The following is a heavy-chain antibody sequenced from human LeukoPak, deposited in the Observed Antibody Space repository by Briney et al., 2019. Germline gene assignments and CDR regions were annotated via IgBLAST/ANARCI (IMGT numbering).Heavy chain of an antibody. CDR2: INPSGGST. J-gene: IGHJ4*02. V-gene: IGHV1-46*01. D-gene: IGHD3-10*01. Sequence: ASVKVSCKASGYTFTSYYMHWVRQAPGQGLEWMGIINPSGGSTSYAQKFQGRVTMTRDTSTSTVYMELSSLRSEDTVVYYCAKGGLYGSGSYAFDYWGQGTLVTVSS. CDR1: GYTFTSYY. CDR3: AKGGLYGSGSYAFDY.